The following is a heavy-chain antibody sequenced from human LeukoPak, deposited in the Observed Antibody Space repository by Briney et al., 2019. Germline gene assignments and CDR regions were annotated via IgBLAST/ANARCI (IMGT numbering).Heavy chain of an antibody. CDR1: GFDFSSNW. CDR2: IKGDGIST. D-gene: IGHD3-22*01. CDR3: AKAENYYDSSGYSWYFDL. V-gene: IGHV3-74*01. Sequence: AGGSLRLSCAASGFDFSSNWMHWVRHAPGQGLVWVSRIKGDGISTNYADSVKGRFTISRDIAKNTLYLQMNSLRAEDTAVYYCAKAENYYDSSGYSWYFDLWGRGTLVTVSS. J-gene: IGHJ2*01.